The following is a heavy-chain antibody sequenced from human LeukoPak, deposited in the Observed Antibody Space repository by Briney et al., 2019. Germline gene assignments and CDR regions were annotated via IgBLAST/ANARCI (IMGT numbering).Heavy chain of an antibody. V-gene: IGHV4-30-4*07. CDR1: GGSISSGGYS. Sequence: PSETLSLTCAVSGGSISSGGYSWSWIRQPPGKGLEWIGYIYYSGSTYYNPSLKSRVTISVDTSKNQFSLKLTSVTAADTAVYYCARDTGQYAPGTPGFTRFDPWGQGTLVTVSS. J-gene: IGHJ5*02. D-gene: IGHD3-10*01. CDR3: ARDTGQYAPGTPGFTRFDP. CDR2: IYYSGST.